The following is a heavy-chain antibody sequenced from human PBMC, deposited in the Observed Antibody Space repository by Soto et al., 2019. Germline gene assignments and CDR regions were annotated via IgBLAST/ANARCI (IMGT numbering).Heavy chain of an antibody. D-gene: IGHD6-6*01. V-gene: IGHV4-59*01. J-gene: IGHJ6*02. CDR1: GGSISSYC. Sequence: SETLSLSCTVSGGSISSYCWSWIRQPPGKGLEWIGYIYYSGSTNYNPSLKRRVTISVDTSKNQFSLKLSSVTAADTAVYYCARLVLYSSSGYYYGMDVWGQGTTVTVSS. CDR2: IYYSGST. CDR3: ARLVLYSSSGYYYGMDV.